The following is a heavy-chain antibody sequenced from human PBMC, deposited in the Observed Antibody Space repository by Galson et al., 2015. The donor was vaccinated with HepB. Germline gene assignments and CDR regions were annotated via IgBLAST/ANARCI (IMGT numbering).Heavy chain of an antibody. Sequence: SLRLSCAASGFTFSDYYMSWIRQAPGKGLEWVSYISSSGSTVYYADSVKGRFTISRDNAKNSLYLQMNSLRAEDTAVYYCARVVVSIFGVVIWGQGTLVTVSS. D-gene: IGHD3-3*01. J-gene: IGHJ4*02. CDR3: ARVVVSIFGVVI. CDR2: ISSSGSTV. CDR1: GFTFSDYY. V-gene: IGHV3-11*01.